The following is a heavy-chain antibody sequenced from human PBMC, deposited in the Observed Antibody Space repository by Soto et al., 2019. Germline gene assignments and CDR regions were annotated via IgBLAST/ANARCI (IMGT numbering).Heavy chain of an antibody. CDR3: ARDCSSNNCYIPDY. CDR1: VFSISIGYY. Sequence: PSETLSLTCTFSVFSISIGYYWVWIRQPPGKGLEWIGSISHTGSTYYNPSLKSRVTISVDTSKNQFSLRLRSVTAADTSVYYCARDCSSNNCYIPDYWGQGAMVTVSS. CDR2: ISHTGST. D-gene: IGHD2-2*02. J-gene: IGHJ4*02. V-gene: IGHV4-38-2*02.